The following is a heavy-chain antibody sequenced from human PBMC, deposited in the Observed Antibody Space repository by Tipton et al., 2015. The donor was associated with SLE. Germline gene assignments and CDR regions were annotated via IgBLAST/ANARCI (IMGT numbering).Heavy chain of an antibody. Sequence: TLSLTCTVSGGSISSYYWSWIRQPPGKGLEWIWYIYYSGSTNYNPSLKSRVTISVDTSKNQFSLKLSSVTAADTAVYYCARVERAARGFDYWGQGTLVTVSS. CDR1: GGSISSYY. D-gene: IGHD6-13*01. V-gene: IGHV4-59*01. CDR2: IYYSGST. J-gene: IGHJ4*02. CDR3: ARVERAARGFDY.